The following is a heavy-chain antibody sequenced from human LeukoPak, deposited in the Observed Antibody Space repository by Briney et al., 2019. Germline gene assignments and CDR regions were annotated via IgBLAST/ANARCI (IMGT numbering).Heavy chain of an antibody. V-gene: IGHV4-39*07. CDR3: ARDQGAIAAAGTPGY. J-gene: IGHJ4*02. CDR2: IYYSGST. Sequence: SETLSLTCTVSGGSISSSSYYWGWIRQPPGKGLEWIGSIYYSGSTYYNPSLKSRVTISVDTSKNQFSLKLSSVTAAGTAVYYCARDQGAIAAAGTPGYWGQGTLVTVSS. D-gene: IGHD6-13*01. CDR1: GGSISSSSYY.